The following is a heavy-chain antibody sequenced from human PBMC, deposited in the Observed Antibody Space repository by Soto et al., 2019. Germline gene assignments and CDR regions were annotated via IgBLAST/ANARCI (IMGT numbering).Heavy chain of an antibody. V-gene: IGHV1-18*01. Sequence: QVQLVQSGAEVKTPGASVKVSCRASGYSFRTHGITWVRQAPGQGLEWMGWISTYDDKTNFPQKFQGRITMTTDTSTSTAYMELRSVSSDDTAVYFCARDLGYCNSSGCFRNWFDPWGQGTLVTVSS. CDR1: GYSFRTHG. CDR2: ISTYDDKT. J-gene: IGHJ5*02. D-gene: IGHD3-22*01. CDR3: ARDLGYCNSSGCFRNWFDP.